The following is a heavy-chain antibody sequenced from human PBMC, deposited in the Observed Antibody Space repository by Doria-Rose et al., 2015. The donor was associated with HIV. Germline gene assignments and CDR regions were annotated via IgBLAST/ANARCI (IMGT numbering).Heavy chain of an antibody. J-gene: IGHJ4*02. CDR3: ARVGWELLYFFDY. Sequence: HLVQSGGGLVQPGRSLRLSCTASGYTFGDHAMSWFRQASGKGLEWIGFIRSKAYGGTKEYAASVKGRVTISRDDSKSIAYLQLNSLKTEDTAVYFCARVGWELLYFFDYWGQGTLVTVSS. CDR2: IRSKAYGGTK. CDR1: GYTFGDHA. D-gene: IGHD1-26*01. V-gene: IGHV3-49*03.